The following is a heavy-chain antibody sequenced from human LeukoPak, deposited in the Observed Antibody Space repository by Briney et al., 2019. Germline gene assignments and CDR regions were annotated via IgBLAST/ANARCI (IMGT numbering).Heavy chain of an antibody. CDR3: ARAGGATPGPFDY. J-gene: IGHJ4*02. CDR1: GGTFSSYA. V-gene: IGHV1-69*05. D-gene: IGHD1-26*01. Sequence: ASVKVSCKASGGTFSSYAISWVRQAPGQGLEWMGGIIPIFGTANYAQKFQGRVTITTDESTSTAYMELSSLRSEDTAVYYCARAGGATPGPFDYWGQGTLVTVSS. CDR2: IIPIFGTA.